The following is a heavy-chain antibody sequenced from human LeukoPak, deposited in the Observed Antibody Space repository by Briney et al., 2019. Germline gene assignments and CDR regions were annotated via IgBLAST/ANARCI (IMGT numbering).Heavy chain of an antibody. CDR1: GFTFSSYA. CDR2: ISGSGGST. D-gene: IGHD3-10*01. CDR3: AKDAVPYLRYGSGNYYYMDV. Sequence: GGSLRLSCAASGFTFSSYAMSWVRQAPGKGLEWVSAISGSGGSTYYADSVKGRFTISRDNSKNTLYLQMNSLRAEDTAVYYCAKDAVPYLRYGSGNYYYMDVWGKGTTVTVSS. V-gene: IGHV3-23*01. J-gene: IGHJ6*03.